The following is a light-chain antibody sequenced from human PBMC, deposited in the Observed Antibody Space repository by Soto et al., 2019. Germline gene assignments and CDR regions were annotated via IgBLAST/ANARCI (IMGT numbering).Light chain of an antibody. CDR1: QSVSSTY. Sequence: EIVLTQSPGTLSLSPGERATLSCRASQSVSSTYLAWYQQKPGQAPRLLISGASTRATGIPARFSGSGSGTEFTLTISSLQSEDCAIYYCQQYHTWPITFGGGTKVDIK. J-gene: IGKJ4*01. V-gene: IGKV3-15*01. CDR2: GAS. CDR3: QQYHTWPIT.